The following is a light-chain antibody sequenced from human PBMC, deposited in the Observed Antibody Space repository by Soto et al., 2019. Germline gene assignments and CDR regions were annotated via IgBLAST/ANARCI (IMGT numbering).Light chain of an antibody. J-gene: IGLJ3*02. CDR1: SSNIGAGYD. Sequence: QSVLTQPPSVSGAPGQRVTISCTGSSSNIGAGYDVHWYQQLPGTAPKVLIYGNSNRPSGVPDRFSGSKSGTSGSLDITGLQAEDEADYYCQSYDSSLSVWMFGGGTKLTVL. CDR3: QSYDSSLSVWM. CDR2: GNS. V-gene: IGLV1-40*01.